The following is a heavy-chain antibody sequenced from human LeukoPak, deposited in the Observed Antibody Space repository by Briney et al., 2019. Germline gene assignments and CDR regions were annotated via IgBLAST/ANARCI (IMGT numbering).Heavy chain of an antibody. CDR1: GFSFSTYW. CDR2: ITSDGSYT. Sequence: GGSLRLSCAASGFSFSTYWMHWVRQAPGKGLVWVSRITSDGSYTNYADSVRGRFTTSRDNAKKTLYLQMSSLRVEDTAIYYCTRPSAGGGLAADYWGQGTLVTVSS. D-gene: IGHD3-10*01. V-gene: IGHV3-74*01. J-gene: IGHJ4*02. CDR3: TRPSAGGGLAADY.